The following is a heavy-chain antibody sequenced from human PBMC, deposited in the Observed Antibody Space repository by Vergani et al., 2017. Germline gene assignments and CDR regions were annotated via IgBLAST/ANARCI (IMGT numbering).Heavy chain of an antibody. CDR1: GYTFTSYG. CDR2: ISAYNGNT. CDR3: ARDWGIVVLPAASPPDAFDI. D-gene: IGHD2-2*01. J-gene: IGHJ3*02. Sequence: QVQLVQSGAEVKKPGASVKVSCKASGYTFTSYGISWVRQAPGQGLEWMGWISAYNGNTNYAQKLQGRVTMTTDTSTSTAYMELRSLRSDDTSVYYCARDWGIVVLPAASPPDAFDIWGQGTMVTVSS. V-gene: IGHV1-18*01.